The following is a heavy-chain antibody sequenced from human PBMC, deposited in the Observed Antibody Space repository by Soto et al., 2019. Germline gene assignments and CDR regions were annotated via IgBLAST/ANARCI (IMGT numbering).Heavy chain of an antibody. CDR3: AKDRFGELLDWFDP. J-gene: IGHJ5*02. Sequence: EVQLVESGGGLVQPGRFLRLSCAASGFTFDDYAMHWVRQAPGQGLEWVSGISWNSGSIGTEDSVKGRFTISRENAKNCLYLQINSLRAEDTAMYYCAKDRFGELLDWFDPWGQGTLVTVSS. CDR1: GFTFDDYA. CDR2: ISWNSGSI. D-gene: IGHD3-10*01. V-gene: IGHV3-9*01.